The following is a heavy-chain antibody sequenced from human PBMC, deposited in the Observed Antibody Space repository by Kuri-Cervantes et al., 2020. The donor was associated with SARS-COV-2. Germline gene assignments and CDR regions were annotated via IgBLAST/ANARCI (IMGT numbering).Heavy chain of an antibody. CDR2: IYSGGST. J-gene: IGHJ6*02. CDR1: GFTVSRNY. Sequence: GESLKISCAASGFTVSRNYMSWVRQAPGKGLEWVSVIYSGGSTYYADYVKGRFTISRDNSKNTLYLLMHSRRDVDTAVYYCSSDTPPPVWGQGTTVSVSS. V-gene: IGHV3-66*01. CDR3: SSDTPPPV.